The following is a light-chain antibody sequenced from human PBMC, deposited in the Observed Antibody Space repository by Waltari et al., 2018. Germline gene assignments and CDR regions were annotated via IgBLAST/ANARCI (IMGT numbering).Light chain of an antibody. CDR3: AAWDDSLSGGV. CDR2: RNN. J-gene: IGLJ2*01. Sequence: QSVLTQPPPASVTPGQRVTISSSGSSSTIGSNYVYWYQQFPGAAPKLLIYRNNQRPSGVPDRFSGSKSGTAASLAISGLRSEDEADYYCAAWDDSLSGGVFGGGTKLTVL. CDR1: SSTIGSNY. V-gene: IGLV1-47*01.